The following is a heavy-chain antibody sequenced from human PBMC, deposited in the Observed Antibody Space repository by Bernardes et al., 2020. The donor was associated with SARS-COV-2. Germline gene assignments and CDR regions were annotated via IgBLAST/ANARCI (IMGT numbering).Heavy chain of an antibody. CDR2: VYFTWNT. CDR1: CGPIGSHY. J-gene: IGHJ6*02. V-gene: IGHV4-59*11. D-gene: IGHD6-13*01. CDR3: ARDVFLGSSWDQSYYGMDV. Sequence: SETLSLTCTVSCGPIGSHYWSWIRQSPGKGLEWIGNVYFTWNTNHNPSLRSLAIIGIDTSKSQFSLRLNSVTAADAAVYYCARDVFLGSSWDQSYYGMDVWGQGTTVTVSS.